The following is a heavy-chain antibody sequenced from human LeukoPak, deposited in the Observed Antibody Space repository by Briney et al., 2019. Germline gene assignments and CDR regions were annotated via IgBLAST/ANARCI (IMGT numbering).Heavy chain of an antibody. J-gene: IGHJ3*02. CDR2: MNPNSGNT. CDR3: ARRLGIMITFGGVISYAFDI. D-gene: IGHD3-16*02. CDR1: GYTFTSYD. Sequence: ASVKVSCKASGYTFTSYDINWVRQATGQGLEWMGWMNPNSGNTGYAQKFQGRVTMTRNTSISTVYMELSSLRSEDTAVYYCARRLGIMITFGGVISYAFDIWGQGTTVTVSS. V-gene: IGHV1-8*01.